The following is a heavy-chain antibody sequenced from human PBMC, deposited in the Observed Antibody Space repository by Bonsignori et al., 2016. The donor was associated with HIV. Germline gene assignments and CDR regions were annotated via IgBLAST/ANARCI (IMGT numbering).Heavy chain of an antibody. J-gene: IGHJ5*02. V-gene: IGHV3-11*05. D-gene: IGHD1-26*01. CDR3: ARDLLGGPLGWFDP. Sequence: QMQLVASGGDFVKPGGSLRLSCAVSGFTVSDYYITWIRQAPGKGLEWISYISSGGTYTNYAASVTGRFAISKDTAKVYLQLSSLRVEDTAVYYCARDLLGGPLGWFDPWGQG. CDR2: ISSGGTYT. CDR1: GFTVSDYY.